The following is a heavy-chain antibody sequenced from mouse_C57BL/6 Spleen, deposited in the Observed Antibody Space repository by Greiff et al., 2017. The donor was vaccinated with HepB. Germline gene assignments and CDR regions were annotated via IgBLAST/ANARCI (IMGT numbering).Heavy chain of an antibody. D-gene: IGHD1-1*01. CDR1: GYTFTSYW. CDR3: ARWVTTESATRGWFAY. Sequence: QVQLQQPGAELVKPGASVKMSCKASGYTFTSYWITWVKQRPGQGLEWIGDIYPGSGSTNYNEKFKSKATLTVDTSSSTAYMQLSSLTSEDSAVYYCARWVTTESATRGWFAYWGQGTLVTVSA. J-gene: IGHJ3*01. CDR2: IYPGSGST. V-gene: IGHV1-55*01.